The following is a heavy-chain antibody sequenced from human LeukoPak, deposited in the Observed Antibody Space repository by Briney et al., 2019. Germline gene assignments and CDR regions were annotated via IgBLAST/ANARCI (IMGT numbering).Heavy chain of an antibody. CDR2: IKQDGSEK. J-gene: IGHJ4*02. V-gene: IGHV3-7*01. D-gene: IGHD6-13*01. CDR1: GFSLSGYS. Sequence: PGGSLRLSCAASGFSLSGYSMSWVRQAPGKGLEWVANIKQDGSEKYYVDSEKGRFTISIDNAKNSLSLQMNSLRVEDTAVYYCAKDLSSSWYVLDYWGQGTLVTVSS. CDR3: AKDLSSSWYVLDY.